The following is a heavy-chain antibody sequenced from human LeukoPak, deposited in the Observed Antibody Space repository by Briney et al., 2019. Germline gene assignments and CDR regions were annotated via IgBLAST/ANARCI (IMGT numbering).Heavy chain of an antibody. V-gene: IGHV3-9*01. Sequence: PGRFLRLSCAASGCTFDDYAMHWVRQAPGKGLEWVSGISWNSGSIGYVDSVKGRFTISRDNAKNSLYLQMNSLRAEDTAVYYCARGGGFGGVIVSYYFDYWGQGTLVTVSS. CDR2: ISWNSGSI. D-gene: IGHD3-16*02. CDR3: ARGGGFGGVIVSYYFDY. J-gene: IGHJ4*02. CDR1: GCTFDDYA.